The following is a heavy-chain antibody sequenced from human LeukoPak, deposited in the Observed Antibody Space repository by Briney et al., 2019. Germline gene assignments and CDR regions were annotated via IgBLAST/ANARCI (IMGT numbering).Heavy chain of an antibody. CDR2: IWHDGSNK. CDR3: ARESGYSSRSFDY. J-gene: IGHJ4*02. D-gene: IGHD5-12*01. CDR1: GFTFDSYA. V-gene: IGHV3-33*01. Sequence: PGGSLRLSCAASGFTFDSYAMHWVRQAPGKGLDWVALIWHDGSNKYYGDSVKGRFTISRDNSNNTLYLQMNSLRAEDTAVYYCARESGYSSRSFDYWGQGTLVTVSS.